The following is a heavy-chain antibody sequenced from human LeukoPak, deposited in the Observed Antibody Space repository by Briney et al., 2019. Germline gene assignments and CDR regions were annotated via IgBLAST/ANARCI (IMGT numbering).Heavy chain of an antibody. CDR2: TYYRSKWYN. CDR3: ARAPSGSYVDY. V-gene: IGHV6-1*01. D-gene: IGHD1-26*01. CDR1: GYSVSNNSAA. Sequence: SPTLSLTFAISGYSVSNNSAAWNWLRQSPSRGLEWLGSTYYRSKWYNDYAVSVKGRITINPDTSKNPFSLQLNSVPPEDTAVYNCARAPSGSYVDYWGQGTLVTVSS. J-gene: IGHJ4*02.